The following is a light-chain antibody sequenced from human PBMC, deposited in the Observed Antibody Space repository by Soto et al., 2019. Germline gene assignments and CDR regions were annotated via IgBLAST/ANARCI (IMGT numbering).Light chain of an antibody. CDR3: QQYDSWPWT. V-gene: IGKV1-39*01. Sequence: DIQMTQSPSSLSASVGDRVTITCRASQSISSYLNWYQQKPGKAPKLLIYAASSLQSGVPSRFSGSGSGTDFTLTISSLQPEDFATYYCQQYDSWPWTFGQGTKVESK. CDR1: QSISSY. CDR2: AAS. J-gene: IGKJ1*01.